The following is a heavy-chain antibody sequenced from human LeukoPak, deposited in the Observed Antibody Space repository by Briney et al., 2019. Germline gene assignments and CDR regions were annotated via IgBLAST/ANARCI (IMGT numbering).Heavy chain of an antibody. V-gene: IGHV3-23*01. CDR1: GFTFSSHW. Sequence: GGSLRLSCAASGFTFSSHWMHWVRQAPGKGLEWVSSISDSAGSTFYADSVKGRFTISRDNSKNTLYLQMNSLRAEDTAVYSCAKDQHMVRGLIPDYWGQGTLVTVSS. CDR2: ISDSAGST. J-gene: IGHJ4*02. CDR3: AKDQHMVRGLIPDY. D-gene: IGHD3-10*01.